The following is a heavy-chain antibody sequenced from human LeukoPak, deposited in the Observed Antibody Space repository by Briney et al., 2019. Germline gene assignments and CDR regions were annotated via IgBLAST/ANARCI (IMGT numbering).Heavy chain of an antibody. V-gene: IGHV1-18*01. CDR3: AGYYYDSSGYYPGAFDI. CDR1: GYTFTSYG. CDR2: ISAYNGNT. J-gene: IGHJ3*02. D-gene: IGHD3-22*01. Sequence: ASVNVSCKASGYTFTSYGISWVRQAPGQGLEWMGWISAYNGNTNYAQKLQGRVTMTTDTSTSTAYMELRSLRSDDTAVYYCAGYYYDSSGYYPGAFDIWGQGTMVTVSS.